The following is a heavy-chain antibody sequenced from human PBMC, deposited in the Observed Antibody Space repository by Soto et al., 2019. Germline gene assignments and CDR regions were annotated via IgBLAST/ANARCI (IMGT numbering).Heavy chain of an antibody. CDR1: GGSVTSTSYY. D-gene: IGHD1-26*01. Sequence: QVQLQESGPGLVKPSETLSLTCTVSGGSVTSTSYYWSWIRQPPGKGLEWIGYMHYSGSTNYNPSLKIRATISVDTSKYQFSLKLSSVTAADTAVYYVARAWEHLAIDYWGQGTLVTVSS. CDR3: ARAWEHLAIDY. V-gene: IGHV4-61*01. CDR2: MHYSGST. J-gene: IGHJ4*02.